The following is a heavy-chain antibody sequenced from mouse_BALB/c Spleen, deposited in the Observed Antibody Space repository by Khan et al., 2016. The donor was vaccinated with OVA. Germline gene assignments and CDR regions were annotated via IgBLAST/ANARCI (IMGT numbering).Heavy chain of an antibody. J-gene: IGHJ3*01. CDR3: ARNYDYDEGLAY. V-gene: IGHV2-2*02. CDR2: IWSGGST. Sequence: QVQLKESGPGLVQPSQSLSITCTVSGFSLTNYGVHWVRQSPGKGLEWLGVIWSGGSTDYNAAFISRLSISKDNSKSQVFFKMNSLQANDTAIYYCARNYDYDEGLAYWGQGTLVTVSA. D-gene: IGHD2-4*01. CDR1: GFSLTNYG.